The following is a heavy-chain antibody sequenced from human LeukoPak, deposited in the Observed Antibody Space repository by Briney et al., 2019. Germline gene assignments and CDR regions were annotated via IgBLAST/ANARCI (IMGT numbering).Heavy chain of an antibody. D-gene: IGHD2-2*02. CDR3: AREGLLGYCSSTSCYTGYFQH. CDR2: ITDDGRT. Sequence: GGSLRLSCAASGFTFSSYVMSWVRQAPGKGLEWVSTITDDGRTYYADSVKGRFTISRDNAKNSLYLQMNSLRAEDTAVYYCAREGLLGYCSSTSCYTGYFQHWGQGTLVTVSS. J-gene: IGHJ1*01. CDR1: GFTFSSYV. V-gene: IGHV3-23*01.